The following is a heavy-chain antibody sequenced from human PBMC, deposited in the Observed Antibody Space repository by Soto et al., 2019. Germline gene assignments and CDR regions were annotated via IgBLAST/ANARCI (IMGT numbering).Heavy chain of an antibody. CDR1: GFDFSTYS. CDR3: ARLYYDYV. D-gene: IGHD3-3*01. CDR2: VSMDSDTI. Sequence: ASVKVSCTASGFDFSTYSMNWVRQAPGKGLEWIAYVSMDSDTIHYADSVKGRFTISRDDAENSLYLQMNSLRDEDTATYYCARLYYDYVWGQGTTVTVSS. J-gene: IGHJ6*02. V-gene: IGHV3-48*02.